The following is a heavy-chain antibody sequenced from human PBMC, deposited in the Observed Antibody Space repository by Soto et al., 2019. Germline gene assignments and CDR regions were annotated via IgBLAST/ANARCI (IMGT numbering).Heavy chain of an antibody. V-gene: IGHV1-69*12. CDR3: ARIGTLDWIDDY. J-gene: IGHJ4*02. Sequence: QVQLVQSGAEVKKPGSSVKVSCKASGGTFRSYVTSWVRQAPGQGLEWLGGIIPMYGTTYYAQTFQGRVTISASESTSTAFMELSSLRSEDTAVYYCARIGTLDWIDDYWGQVTLVTVSS. D-gene: IGHD1-1*01. CDR1: GGTFRSYV. CDR2: IIPMYGTT.